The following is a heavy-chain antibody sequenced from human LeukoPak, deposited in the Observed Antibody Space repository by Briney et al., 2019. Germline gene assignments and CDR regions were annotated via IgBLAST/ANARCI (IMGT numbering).Heavy chain of an antibody. CDR2: ISFSGSNR. Sequence: QPGGSLRLSCTGSGFTFSSYGIHWVRQAPGKGLEWVALISFSGSNRYYADSVKGRFTISRDNPKNMLYLQMNSLRAEDTAVYYCAKAVAGNWFDPWGQGTQVTVSS. V-gene: IGHV3-30*18. CDR3: AKAVAGNWFDP. CDR1: GFTFSSYG. J-gene: IGHJ5*02. D-gene: IGHD6-19*01.